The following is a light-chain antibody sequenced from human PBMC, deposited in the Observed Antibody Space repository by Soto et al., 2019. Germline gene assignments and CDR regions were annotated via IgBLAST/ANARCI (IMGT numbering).Light chain of an antibody. CDR1: SSDVGGYNF. CDR2: DVS. CDR3: SSYSSSSTLWV. J-gene: IGLJ3*02. V-gene: IGLV2-14*01. Sequence: QSALTQPASVSGSPGQSIIISCTGTSSDVGGYNFVSWYQQHPGKAPKLMISDVSNRPSGVSNRFSGSKSGNTASLTISGLQPEDEADYYCSSYSSSSTLWVFGGGTK.